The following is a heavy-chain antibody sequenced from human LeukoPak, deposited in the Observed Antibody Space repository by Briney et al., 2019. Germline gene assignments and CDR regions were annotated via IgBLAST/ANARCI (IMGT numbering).Heavy chain of an antibody. CDR1: GGSISSYY. Sequence: SETLSLTCTVSGGSISSYYWSWIRQPPGKGLEWIGYIYYSGSTNYNPSLKSRVTIPVDTSKNQFSLKLSSVTAADTAVYYCAREGYYGSGSYTYNWFDPWGQGTLVTVSS. J-gene: IGHJ5*02. CDR2: IYYSGST. CDR3: AREGYYGSGSYTYNWFDP. V-gene: IGHV4-59*12. D-gene: IGHD3-10*01.